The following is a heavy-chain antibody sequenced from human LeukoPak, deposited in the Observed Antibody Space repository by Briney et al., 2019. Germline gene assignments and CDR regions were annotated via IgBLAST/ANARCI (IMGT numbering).Heavy chain of an antibody. Sequence: ASVKVSCKASGYTFTSYGISWVRQAPGQGLEWMGWISAHNGITNYAQKLQGRVTMTTDTSTSTAYMELRSLRSDDTAMYYYARTARGSYYYYYMDVWGKGTTVTVSS. J-gene: IGHJ6*03. D-gene: IGHD3-10*01. CDR3: ARTARGSYYYYYMDV. V-gene: IGHV1-18*01. CDR1: GYTFTSYG. CDR2: ISAHNGIT.